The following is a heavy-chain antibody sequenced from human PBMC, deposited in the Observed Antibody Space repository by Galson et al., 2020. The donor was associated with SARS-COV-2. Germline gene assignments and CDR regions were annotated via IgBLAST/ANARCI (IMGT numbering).Heavy chain of an antibody. CDR3: AKAWAHYYDSSGYLVYY. J-gene: IGHJ4*02. Sequence: TGGSLRLSCAASGFTFSSYGMHWVRQAPGKGLEWVAIISYDGSNKYYADSVKGRFTISRDNSKNTLYLQMNSLRAEDTAVYYCAKAWAHYYDSSGYLVYYWGQGTLVTVSS. D-gene: IGHD3-22*01. CDR1: GFTFSSYG. V-gene: IGHV3-30*18. CDR2: ISYDGSNK.